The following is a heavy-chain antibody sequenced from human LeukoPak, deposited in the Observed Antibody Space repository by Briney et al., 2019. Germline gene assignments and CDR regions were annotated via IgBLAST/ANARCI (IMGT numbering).Heavy chain of an antibody. CDR2: ISSNGGST. Sequence: GGSLRLSCSASEFTFISYAMHWVRQAPGKGLEYVSSISSNGGSTYYADSVKGRLTISRDNSKNTLYLQMSSLRTEDTAVYYCVKDKGGYYYGSGSYYTDWGQGTLVTVSS. J-gene: IGHJ4*02. CDR1: EFTFISYA. V-gene: IGHV3-64D*06. CDR3: VKDKGGYYYGSGSYYTD. D-gene: IGHD3-10*01.